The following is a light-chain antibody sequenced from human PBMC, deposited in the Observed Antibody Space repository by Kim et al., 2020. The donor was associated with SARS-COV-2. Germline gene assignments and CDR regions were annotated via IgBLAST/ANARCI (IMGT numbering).Light chain of an antibody. J-gene: IGKJ4*01. Sequence: SASVGEGVTIAWRASQGIANDLAWYQQKSGKAPKLLIYATSTLQSGVPSRFSGSGAGTDFTLTIGSLQPEDFATYCQQLNTYPLTFGGGTKVDIK. CDR2: ATS. CDR3: QQLNTYPLT. CDR1: QGIAND. V-gene: IGKV1-9*01.